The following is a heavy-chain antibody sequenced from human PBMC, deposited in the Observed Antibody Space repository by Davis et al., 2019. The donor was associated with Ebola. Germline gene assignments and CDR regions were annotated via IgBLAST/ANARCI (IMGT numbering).Heavy chain of an antibody. CDR1: VGSFSGYY. D-gene: IGHD6-19*01. Sequence: SETLSLTCAVYVGSFSGYYWSWIRQPPGKGLEWIGEINHSGSTNYNPSLKSRVTISVDTSKNQFSLKLSSVTAADTAVYYCARGWGPLIAVAGPYFDYWGQGTLVTVSS. CDR3: ARGWGPLIAVAGPYFDY. V-gene: IGHV4-34*01. J-gene: IGHJ4*02. CDR2: INHSGST.